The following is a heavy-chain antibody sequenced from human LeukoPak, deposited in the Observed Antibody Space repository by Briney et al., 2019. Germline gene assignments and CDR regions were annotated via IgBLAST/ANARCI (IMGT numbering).Heavy chain of an antibody. D-gene: IGHD3-22*01. V-gene: IGHV1-8*01. J-gene: IGHJ3*02. Sequence: ASVKVSCKASGYTFTSYDINWVRQATGQGLEWMGWMNPNSGNTGYAQKFQGRVTMTRNTSISTAYMELSSLRSEDTAVYYCARTPPGRSITMIVVEPNDAFDIWGQGTMVTVSS. CDR3: ARTPPGRSITMIVVEPNDAFDI. CDR1: GYTFTSYD. CDR2: MNPNSGNT.